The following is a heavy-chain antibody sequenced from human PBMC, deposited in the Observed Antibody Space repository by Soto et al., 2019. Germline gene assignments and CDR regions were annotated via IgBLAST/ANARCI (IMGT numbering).Heavy chain of an antibody. CDR1: GYTFTSYG. V-gene: IGHV1-18*01. J-gene: IGHJ4*02. Sequence: GASVKVSCKASGYTFTSYGISWVRQASGQGLEWMGWISAYNGNTNYAQKLQGRVTMTTDTSTSTAYMELRSLRSDDTAVYYCAIIAYFDSLLNYFDYSAQRTLVTVSS. CDR3: AIIAYFDSLLNYFDY. D-gene: IGHD3-9*01. CDR2: ISAYNGNT.